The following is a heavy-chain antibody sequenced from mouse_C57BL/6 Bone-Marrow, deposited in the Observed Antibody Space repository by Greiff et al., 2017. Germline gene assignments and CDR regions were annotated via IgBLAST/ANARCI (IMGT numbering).Heavy chain of an antibody. D-gene: IGHD2-4*01. V-gene: IGHV10-3*01. CDR1: GFTFNTYA. J-gene: IGHJ4*01. CDR3: VREYDYDGYYYAMDY. Sequence: DVMLVESGGGLVQPKGSLKLSCAASGFTFNTYAMHWVRQAPGKGLEWVARIRSKSSNYATYYADSVKDRFTISRDDSQSMLYLQMNNLKTEDTAMYYCVREYDYDGYYYAMDYWGQGTSVTVSS. CDR2: IRSKSSNYAT.